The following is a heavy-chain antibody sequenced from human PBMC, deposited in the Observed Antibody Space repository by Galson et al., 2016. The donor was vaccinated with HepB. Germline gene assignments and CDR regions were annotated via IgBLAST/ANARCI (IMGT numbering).Heavy chain of an antibody. D-gene: IGHD4-17*01. CDR3: ARGHGDYFPANYFNY. J-gene: IGHJ4*02. Sequence: SLRLSCAASGFTFSNYATAWVRLPPGKGLEWVSTIRGGGDATYYADSVKGRFTISRDKSRSTLYLHLSSLRAEDTALYYCARGHGDYFPANYFNYWGQGTLVTVSS. V-gene: IGHV3-23*01. CDR2: IRGGGDAT. CDR1: GFTFSNYA.